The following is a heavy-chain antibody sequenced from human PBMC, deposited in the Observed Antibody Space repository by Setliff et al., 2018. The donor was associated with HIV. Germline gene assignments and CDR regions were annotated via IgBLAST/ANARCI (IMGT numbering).Heavy chain of an antibody. CDR2: IHHSGT. J-gene: IGHJ5*02. Sequence: SETLSLTCTVSGGSITRTPYYWGWIRQPPGKGLEWIGGIHHSGTYYNRSLESRLTISIDTSKNQFSLKLTSVTAADTAMYYCASRIYYYDESRVLREEGFVPWGQGTLVTVSS. D-gene: IGHD3-22*01. CDR3: ASRIYYYDESRVLREEGFVP. V-gene: IGHV4-39*01. CDR1: GGSITRTPYY.